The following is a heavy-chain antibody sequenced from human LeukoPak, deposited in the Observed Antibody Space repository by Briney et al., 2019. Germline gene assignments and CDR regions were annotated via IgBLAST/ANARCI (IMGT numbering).Heavy chain of an antibody. J-gene: IGHJ4*02. D-gene: IGHD2-2*01. CDR3: ARRGYCSSTKCYAYFEF. CDR1: GGSFSGYY. CDR2: INHSGST. Sequence: PSETLSLTCAVYGGSFSGYYWSWIRQPPGKGLEWIGEINHSGSTNYNPSLKSRVTISVDTSKNQFSLKLSSETAADTAVYYCARRGYCSSTKCYAYFEFWGQGNPVTVSS. V-gene: IGHV4-34*01.